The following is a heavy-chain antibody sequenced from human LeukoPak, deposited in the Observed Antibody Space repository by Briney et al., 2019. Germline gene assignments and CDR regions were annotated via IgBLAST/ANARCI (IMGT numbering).Heavy chain of an antibody. Sequence: GGSLRLSCVASGFTFSTYWMHWVRQAPGKGLLWVSRLSGDGSSTKYADSLKGRFTISRDNAKNTLYLQMSSLRAEDTAVYYCAKSWYYYGSGSYYNPPLDGMDVWGQGTTVTVSS. V-gene: IGHV3-74*03. CDR3: AKSWYYYGSGSYYNPPLDGMDV. J-gene: IGHJ6*02. D-gene: IGHD3-10*01. CDR2: LSGDGSST. CDR1: GFTFSTYW.